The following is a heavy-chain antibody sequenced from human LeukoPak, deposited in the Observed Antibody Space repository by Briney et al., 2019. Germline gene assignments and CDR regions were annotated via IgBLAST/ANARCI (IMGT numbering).Heavy chain of an antibody. CDR3: ARGRIDYGDYVSGFFDY. V-gene: IGHV3-7*01. CDR2: IKQDGSEK. J-gene: IGHJ4*02. CDR1: GFTFSSYW. Sequence: PGGSLRLSCAASGFTFSSYWMSWVRQAPGKGLEWVANIKQDGSEKYYVDSVKGRFTISRDNAKNSLYLQMNSLRAEDTAVYYCARGRIDYGDYVSGFFDYWGQGTLVTVSS. D-gene: IGHD4-17*01.